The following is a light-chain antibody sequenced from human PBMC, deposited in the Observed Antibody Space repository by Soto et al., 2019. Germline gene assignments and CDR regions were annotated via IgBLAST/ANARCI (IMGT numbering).Light chain of an antibody. CDR3: MQALQTPT. CDR2: LGS. CDR1: QSLLHSNGYNY. V-gene: IGKV2-28*01. Sequence: DIVMTQSPLSLPVTPGEPDSISCRSSQSLLHSNGYNYLDWYLQKPGQSSQLLIYLGSNRASGVPDRFSGSGSGSDFTLKISTVEAEDFGVYYCMQALQTPTFGQGTKVEIK. J-gene: IGKJ1*01.